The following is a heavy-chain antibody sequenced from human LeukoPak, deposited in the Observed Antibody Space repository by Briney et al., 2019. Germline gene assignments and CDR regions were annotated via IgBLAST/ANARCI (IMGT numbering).Heavy chain of an antibody. J-gene: IGHJ4*02. D-gene: IGHD3-22*01. CDR1: GFTFSSYE. CDR2: ISSSGSTI. Sequence: GGSLRLSCAASGFTFSSYEMNWVRQAPGKGLEWVSYISSSGSTIYYADSVKGRFTISRDNAKNSLYLQMNSLRAEDTAVYYCARDLPFYYYDSSGYPFDHWGQGTLVTVSS. V-gene: IGHV3-48*03. CDR3: ARDLPFYYYDSSGYPFDH.